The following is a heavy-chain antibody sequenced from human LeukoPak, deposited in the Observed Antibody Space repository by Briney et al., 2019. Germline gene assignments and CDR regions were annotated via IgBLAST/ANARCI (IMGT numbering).Heavy chain of an antibody. CDR3: ARDRRSSAGSDF. D-gene: IGHD6-25*01. V-gene: IGHV3-7*01. J-gene: IGHJ4*02. CDR1: GFTFTDYW. Sequence: PGWSLRLSCSASGFTFTDYWMSWVRQAPGGGLEWVANINQAGTGKYYLDSLKGRFSISRDNTRNSLFLQMHSLRADDTAVYYCARDRRSSAGSDFWGQGTRVTVSS. CDR2: INQAGTGK.